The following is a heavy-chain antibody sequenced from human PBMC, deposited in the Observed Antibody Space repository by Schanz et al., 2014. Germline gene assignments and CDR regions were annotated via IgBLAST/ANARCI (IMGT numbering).Heavy chain of an antibody. CDR1: GFPFSGYS. V-gene: IGHV3-48*01. CDR3: ARDLPRTFLFDY. Sequence: EVQLLESGGGLVQPGGSLRLSCTASGFPFSGYSMNWVRQAPGKGLEWVAYISSSSSTIHYADSVKGRFTISRDNAKNSLYLQMDSLRAEDTAVYYCARDLPRTFLFDYWGQGTLVTVSS. J-gene: IGHJ4*02. CDR2: ISSSSSTI.